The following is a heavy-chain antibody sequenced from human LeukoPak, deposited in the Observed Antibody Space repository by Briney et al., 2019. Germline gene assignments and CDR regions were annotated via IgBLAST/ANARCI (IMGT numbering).Heavy chain of an antibody. CDR2: IYYSGST. V-gene: IGHV4-59*01. J-gene: IGHJ4*02. D-gene: IGHD1-26*01. CDR1: GGSISSYH. CDR3: ARIFGSYYFDY. Sequence: SETLSLTCTVSGGSISSYHWSWIRQPPGKGLEWIGYIYYSGSTNYNPSLKSRVTISVDTSKNQFSLKLSSVTAADTAVYYCARIFGSYYFDYWGQGTLVTVSS.